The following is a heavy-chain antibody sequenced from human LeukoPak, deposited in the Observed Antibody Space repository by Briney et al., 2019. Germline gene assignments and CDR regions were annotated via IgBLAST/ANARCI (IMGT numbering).Heavy chain of an antibody. CDR2: IKQDGSEK. Sequence: GGSLRLSCAASGFTFSSYWMSWVRQAPGKGLEWVANIKQDGSEKYYVDSVKGRFTISRDNAKNSLYLQMNSLRAEDTAVYYCARWGFLEWLLLYYYYMDVWGKGTTVTVSS. J-gene: IGHJ6*03. V-gene: IGHV3-7*01. D-gene: IGHD3-3*01. CDR1: GFTFSSYW. CDR3: ARWGFLEWLLLYYYYMDV.